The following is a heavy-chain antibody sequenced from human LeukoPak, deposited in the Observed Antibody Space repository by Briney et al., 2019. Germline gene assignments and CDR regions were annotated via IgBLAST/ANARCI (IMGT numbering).Heavy chain of an antibody. J-gene: IGHJ4*02. Sequence: KAGGSLRLFCAASGFTFSSFTFNWVRQAPEKGLEWVSSISSSSSYIYYADSVRGRFTISRDNAKNSLYLQMNSLRAEDTAVYYCARIMYGGKSDIDHWGQGTLVTVSS. CDR1: GFTFSSFT. D-gene: IGHD4-23*01. CDR3: ARIMYGGKSDIDH. CDR2: ISSSSSYI. V-gene: IGHV3-21*01.